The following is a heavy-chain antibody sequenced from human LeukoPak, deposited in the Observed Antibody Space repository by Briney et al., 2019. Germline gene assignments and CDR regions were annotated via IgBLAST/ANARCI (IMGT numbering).Heavy chain of an antibody. CDR2: ISGSGGST. CDR3: AKWSSEGGYSYGLTYYYYYMDV. V-gene: IGHV3-23*01. J-gene: IGHJ6*03. D-gene: IGHD5-18*01. CDR1: GFTFSSYA. Sequence: GGSLRLSCAASGFTFSSYAMSWVRQAPGKGLEWVSAISGSGGSTYYADSVKGRFTISRDNSKNTLYLQMNSLRAEDTAVYYCAKWSSEGGYSYGLTYYYYYMDVWGKGTTVTVSS.